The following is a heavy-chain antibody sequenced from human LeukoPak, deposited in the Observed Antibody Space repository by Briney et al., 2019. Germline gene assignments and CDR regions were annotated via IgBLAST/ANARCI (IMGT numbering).Heavy chain of an antibody. CDR2: ISSSSSYI. J-gene: IGHJ6*02. Sequence: GGSLRLSCAASGFTFSSYSMNWVRQAPGKGLEWVSSISSSSSYIYYADSVKGRFTISRDNSKNTLYLQMNSLRAEDTAVYYCANALYYYYGMDVWGQGTTVTVSS. V-gene: IGHV3-21*04. CDR3: ANALYYYYGMDV. CDR1: GFTFSSYS.